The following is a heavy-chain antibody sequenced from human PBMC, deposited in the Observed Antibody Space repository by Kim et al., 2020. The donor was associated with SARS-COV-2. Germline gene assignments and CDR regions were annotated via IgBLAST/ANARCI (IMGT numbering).Heavy chain of an antibody. J-gene: IGHJ4*02. CDR3: TRGGGAYGD. CDR2: MNPNSGNT. Sequence: ASVKVSCKASGYTFTSYDIHWVRQATGQGLEWMGWMNPNSGNTGYAQKFQNRVTMTRDTSIATAYMELSSLESDDTAVYYCTRGGGAYGDWGQGTQLTVSS. V-gene: IGHV1-8*02. D-gene: IGHD5-12*01. CDR1: GYTFTSYD.